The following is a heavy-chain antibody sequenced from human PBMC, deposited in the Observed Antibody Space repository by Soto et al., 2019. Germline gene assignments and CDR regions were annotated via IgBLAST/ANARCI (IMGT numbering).Heavy chain of an antibody. D-gene: IGHD2-8*01. CDR3: ARRTWGMDV. J-gene: IGHJ6*02. CDR2: IFHNGNT. CDR1: SGSIRSSNW. Sequence: SETLSLTCAVSSGSIRSSNWWSWVRQSPGKGLEWIGEIFHNGNTYYNPSLNSRVTISVDTSKNQFSLNLRSVTAADTAVYYCARRTWGMDVWGQGTTVTVS. V-gene: IGHV4-4*02.